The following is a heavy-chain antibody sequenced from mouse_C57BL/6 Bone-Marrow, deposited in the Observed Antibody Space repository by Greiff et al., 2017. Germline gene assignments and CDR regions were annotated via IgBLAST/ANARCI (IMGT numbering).Heavy chain of an antibody. D-gene: IGHD1-1*01. V-gene: IGHV14-4*01. Sequence: VQLQQSGAELVRPGASVKLSCTASGFNIKDYYMHWVKQRPEQGLEWIGWIDPENGDTEYASKFQGKATIPADTSSNTAYLQLSSLTSEDTAVYYCTTYYGSSYWYFDVWGTGTTVTVSS. CDR2: IDPENGDT. J-gene: IGHJ1*03. CDR1: GFNIKDYY. CDR3: TTYYGSSYWYFDV.